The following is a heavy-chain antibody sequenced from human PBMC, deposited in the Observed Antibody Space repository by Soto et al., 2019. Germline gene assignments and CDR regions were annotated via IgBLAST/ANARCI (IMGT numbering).Heavy chain of an antibody. CDR2: IYYSGST. CDR1: GGSISSNDFY. J-gene: IGHJ4*02. Sequence: PSETLSLTCIVSGGSISSNDFYWSWIRQHPGKGLEWIGYIYYSGSTYYNPSLKSRATISVDTSKNQFSLKLSSVTAADTAVYYCARGGPNYYDSSGYIDYWGQGTLVTVSS. V-gene: IGHV4-31*03. CDR3: ARGGPNYYDSSGYIDY. D-gene: IGHD3-22*01.